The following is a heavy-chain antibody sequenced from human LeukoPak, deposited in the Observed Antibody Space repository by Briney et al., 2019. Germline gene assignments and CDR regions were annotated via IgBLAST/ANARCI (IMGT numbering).Heavy chain of an antibody. D-gene: IGHD5-18*01. CDR3: ARGRGYSYDVLFAKYYFDY. CDR1: GYTFTSYD. J-gene: IGHJ4*02. V-gene: IGHV1-8*01. CDR2: MNPNSGDT. Sequence: ASVKVSCKASGYTFTSYDINWVRQATGQGLEWMGWMNPNSGDTGYAQKFQGRVTMTRNTSISTAYMELSSLRSEDTAVYYCARGRGYSYDVLFAKYYFDYWGQGTLVTVSS.